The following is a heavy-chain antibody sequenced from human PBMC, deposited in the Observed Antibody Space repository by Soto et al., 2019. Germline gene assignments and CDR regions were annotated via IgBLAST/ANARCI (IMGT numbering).Heavy chain of an antibody. D-gene: IGHD1-20*01. Sequence: EASVKVSCKASGGTFSGNAITWVRQAPGQGLEWMGGIIPVLGITNYAQKFQGRITIAADESTGTAHMDLRSLRSEDTAVYYCAKDPRSITGTSSTEDFQHWGQGTLVTVSS. CDR3: AKDPRSITGTSSTEDFQH. J-gene: IGHJ1*01. CDR1: GGTFSGNA. CDR2: IIPVLGIT. V-gene: IGHV1-69*13.